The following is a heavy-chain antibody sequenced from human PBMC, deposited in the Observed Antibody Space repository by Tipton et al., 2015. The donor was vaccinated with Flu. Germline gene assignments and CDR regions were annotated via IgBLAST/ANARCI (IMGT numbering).Heavy chain of an antibody. CDR1: GFTFSSYG. V-gene: IGHV3-33*01. J-gene: IGHJ6*02. CDR3: ARDSGYSSSNTYYYYGMDV. Sequence: SGFTFSSYGMHWVRQAPGKGLEWVAVIWYDGSNKYYADSVKGRFTISRDNSKNTLYLQMNSLRAEDTAVYYCARDSGYSSSNTYYYYGMDVWGQGTTVTVSS. D-gene: IGHD6-6*01. CDR2: IWYDGSNK.